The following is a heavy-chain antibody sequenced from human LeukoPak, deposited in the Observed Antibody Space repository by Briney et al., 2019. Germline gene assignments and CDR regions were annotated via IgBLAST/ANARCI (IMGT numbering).Heavy chain of an antibody. CDR1: GFTFSSYW. J-gene: IGHJ4*02. V-gene: IGHV3-74*01. D-gene: IGHD6-19*01. Sequence: PGGSLRLSCAASGFTFSSYWMHWVRQAPGKGLVWVSRINSDGSSTSYADSVKGRFTISRDNAKNTLYLQMNSLRAEDTAVYYCAALGGPPIAVAGTITPNWGQGTLVTVSS. CDR3: AALGGPPIAVAGTITPN. CDR2: INSDGSST.